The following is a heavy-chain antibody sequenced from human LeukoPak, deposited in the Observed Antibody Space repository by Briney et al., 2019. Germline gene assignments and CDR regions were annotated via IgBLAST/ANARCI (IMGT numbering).Heavy chain of an antibody. CDR1: GGSLIDYY. Sequence: PSETLSLTCTVSGGSLIDYYWSWMRQPPGKGLEWVGYIYYSGSANYNPSLKSRVTISVDTSKNQFSLKLSSVTAADTAVYYCAAEIYGGNTDCCTFDFWGPGTPVTVSS. CDR2: IYYSGSA. CDR3: AAEIYGGNTDCCTFDF. D-gene: IGHD4-23*01. J-gene: IGHJ3*01. V-gene: IGHV4-59*12.